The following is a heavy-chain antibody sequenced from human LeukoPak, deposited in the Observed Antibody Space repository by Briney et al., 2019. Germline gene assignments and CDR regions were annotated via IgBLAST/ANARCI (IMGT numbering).Heavy chain of an antibody. V-gene: IGHV4-59*01. CDR1: GGSISSYY. D-gene: IGHD4-17*01. J-gene: IGHJ6*02. Sequence: PSETLSLTCTVSGGSISSYYWSWIRQPPGKELEWIGYIYYSGSTNYNPSLKSRVTISVDTSKNQFSLKLSSVTAADTAVYYCARFPYGDYEGDYYGMDVWGQGTTVTVSS. CDR2: IYYSGST. CDR3: ARFPYGDYEGDYYGMDV.